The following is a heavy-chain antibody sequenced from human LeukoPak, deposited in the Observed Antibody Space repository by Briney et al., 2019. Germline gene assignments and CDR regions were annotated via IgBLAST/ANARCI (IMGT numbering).Heavy chain of an antibody. CDR2: IYYSGST. D-gene: IGHD3-22*01. V-gene: IGHV4-31*03. J-gene: IGHJ4*02. CDR3: ARDRDYYDSSGHSETYFDY. Sequence: PSETLSLTCTVSGGSFSSGGYYWSWIRQHPGKGLEWIGYIYYSGSTYYNPSLKSRVTISVDTSKNQFSLKLSSVTAADTAVYYCARDRDYYDSSGHSETYFDYWGQGTLVTVSS. CDR1: GGSFSSGGYY.